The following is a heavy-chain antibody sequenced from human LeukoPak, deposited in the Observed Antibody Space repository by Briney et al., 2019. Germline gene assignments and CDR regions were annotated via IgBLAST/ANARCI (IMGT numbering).Heavy chain of an antibody. Sequence: SQTLSLTCTVSGGSISSGDYYWSWIRQPPGKGLEWIGYIYYSGSTYYNPSLKSRVTISVDTSKNQFSLKLSSVTAADTAVYYCARYPYYYDSSGYLGDAFDIWGQRTMVTVSS. V-gene: IGHV4-30-4*01. J-gene: IGHJ3*02. CDR2: IYYSGST. D-gene: IGHD3-22*01. CDR3: ARYPYYYDSSGYLGDAFDI. CDR1: GGSISSGDYY.